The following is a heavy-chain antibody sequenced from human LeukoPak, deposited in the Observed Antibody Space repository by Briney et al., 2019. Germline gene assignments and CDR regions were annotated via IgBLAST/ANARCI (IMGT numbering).Heavy chain of an antibody. D-gene: IGHD2-8*01. CDR2: IKQDGSVK. CDR1: GFTFSSYW. CDR3: ERDTNGWNDY. V-gene: IGHV3-7*01. Sequence: PGESLRLSCAASGFTFSSYWMTWVRQAPGKGLEWVANIKQDGSVKQYVGSVKGRFTISRDNAKNSLYLQMNSLRAEDTAVYYCERDTNGWNDYWGQGTLVTVSS. J-gene: IGHJ4*02.